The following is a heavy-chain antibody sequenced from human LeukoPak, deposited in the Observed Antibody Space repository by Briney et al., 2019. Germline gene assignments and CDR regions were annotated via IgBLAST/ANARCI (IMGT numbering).Heavy chain of an antibody. CDR2: IYPGDSDT. CDR3: ARPRLRCLEWLSIDY. D-gene: IGHD3-3*01. CDR1: GYSFTSYW. J-gene: IGHJ4*02. Sequence: PGESLKISCMGSGYSFTSYWSGWVRQMPGKGLEWMGIIYPGDSDTCYSPSFQGQVTILADNSISTSYLQWCDLRAADTAMYYCARPRLRCLEWLSIDYWGQGTLVTVSS. V-gene: IGHV5-51*01.